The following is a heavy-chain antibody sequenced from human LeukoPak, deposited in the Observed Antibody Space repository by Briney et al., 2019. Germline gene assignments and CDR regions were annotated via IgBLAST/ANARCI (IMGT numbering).Heavy chain of an antibody. D-gene: IGHD2-2*02. Sequence: SGPTLLHPTPALTLTCTFSGSSLSTRGVGVGWIRQPPGKALEWIALIYWNDDKRYSPSLKSRLTITKDTSKNQVVLTMTNMDPVDTATHYCAHRRRYCSSTSCYTADDYWGQGTLVTVSS. CDR3: AHRRRYCSSTSCYTADDY. J-gene: IGHJ4*02. V-gene: IGHV2-5*01. CDR1: GSSLSTRGVG. CDR2: IYWNDDK.